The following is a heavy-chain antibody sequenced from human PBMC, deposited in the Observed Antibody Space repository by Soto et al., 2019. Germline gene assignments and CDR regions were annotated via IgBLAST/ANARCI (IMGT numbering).Heavy chain of an antibody. Sequence: ASVEVSCKASGYTFTRYDINWVRQAPGQGLEWMGWMNPNTGNSGKAQKFQGRLITRRSTSTRTSYMELSSLKSEDTAVYFCARGDRYYYGLDVWRQRNTLTVSS. CDR1: GYTFTRYD. V-gene: IGHV1-8*01. J-gene: IGHJ6*02. CDR3: ARGDRYYYGLDV. CDR2: MNPNTGNS.